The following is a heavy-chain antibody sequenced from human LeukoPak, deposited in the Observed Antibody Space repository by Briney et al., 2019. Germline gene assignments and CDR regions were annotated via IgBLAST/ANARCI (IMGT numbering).Heavy chain of an antibody. J-gene: IGHJ4*02. CDR1: GGSISSYY. V-gene: IGHV4-4*07. D-gene: IGHD6-19*01. CDR3: ARDGSSVAVAGTLDY. CDR2: IYTSGST. Sequence: SETLSLTCTVSGGSISSYYWSWIRQPAGKGLEWIGRIYTSGSTNYNPSLKSRVTMSVDTSKNQFSLKLSSVTAADTAVYYCARDGSSVAVAGTLDYWGQGTLVTVSS.